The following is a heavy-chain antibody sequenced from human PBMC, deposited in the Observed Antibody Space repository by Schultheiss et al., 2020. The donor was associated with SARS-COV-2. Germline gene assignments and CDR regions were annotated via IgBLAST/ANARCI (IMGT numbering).Heavy chain of an antibody. CDR1: GGSFSGYY. Sequence: SETLSLTCAVYGGSFSGYYWSWIRQPPGKGLEWIGYIYYSGSTNYNPSLKSRVTMSVDTSKNQFSLKLSSVTAADTAVYYCARETGATSYYYYGMDVWGQGTTVTVSS. CDR3: ARETGATSYYYYGMDV. CDR2: IYYSGST. V-gene: IGHV4-59*01. D-gene: IGHD1-26*01. J-gene: IGHJ6*02.